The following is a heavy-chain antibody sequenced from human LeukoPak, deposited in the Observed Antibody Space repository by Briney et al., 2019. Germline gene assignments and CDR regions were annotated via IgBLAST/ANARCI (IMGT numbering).Heavy chain of an antibody. D-gene: IGHD2-2*01. Sequence: GGSLRLSCAASGFTFSIYSMNWVRQAPGKGLEWVSSISSSSSYIYYADSVKGRFTISRDNAKNSLYLQMNSLRAEDTAVYYCARGSRPGRYNWFDPWGQGTLLSVPS. CDR2: ISSSSSYI. V-gene: IGHV3-21*01. CDR1: GFTFSIYS. CDR3: ARGSRPGRYNWFDP. J-gene: IGHJ5*02.